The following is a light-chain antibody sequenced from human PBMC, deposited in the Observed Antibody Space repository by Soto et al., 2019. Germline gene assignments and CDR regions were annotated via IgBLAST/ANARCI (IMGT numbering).Light chain of an antibody. CDR3: LQDYSYPLT. J-gene: IGKJ1*01. CDR1: QTISSW. Sequence: DIQMTQSPSTLSGSVGDRVTIPCRSSQTISSWLAWYQQKPGKAPKLLIYAASSLQSGVPSRFSGSGSGTDFSLTISSLQPDDFATYYCLQDYSYPLTFGQGTKVDIK. CDR2: AAS. V-gene: IGKV1-5*01.